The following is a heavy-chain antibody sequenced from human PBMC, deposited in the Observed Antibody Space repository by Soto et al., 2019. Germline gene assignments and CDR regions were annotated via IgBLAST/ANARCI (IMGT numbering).Heavy chain of an antibody. D-gene: IGHD3-16*01. CDR1: GGSISSGSYC. CDR2: IYYSGST. CDR3: ARSWGYYFDY. J-gene: IGHJ4*02. Sequence: PSETLSLTCTVSGGSISSGSYCWICIRQPPGKGLEWIGYIYYSGSTNYNPSLKSRVTISVDTSKNQFSLKLSSVTAADTAVYYCARSWGYYFDYWGQGTLVTVSS. V-gene: IGHV4-61*01.